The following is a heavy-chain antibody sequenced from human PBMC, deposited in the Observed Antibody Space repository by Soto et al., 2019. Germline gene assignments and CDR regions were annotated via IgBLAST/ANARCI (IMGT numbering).Heavy chain of an antibody. CDR2: IIPIFGTA. J-gene: IGHJ5*02. V-gene: IGHV1-69*13. CDR3: ARFPTAGGSYRYNWFDP. D-gene: IGHD1-26*01. CDR1: GGTFSSYA. Sequence: AASVKVSCKASGGTFSSYAISWVRQAPGQGLEWMGGIIPIFGTANYAQKFQGRVTITADESTSTAYMELSSLRSEDTAVYYCARFPTAGGSYRYNWFDPWGQGTLVTVSS.